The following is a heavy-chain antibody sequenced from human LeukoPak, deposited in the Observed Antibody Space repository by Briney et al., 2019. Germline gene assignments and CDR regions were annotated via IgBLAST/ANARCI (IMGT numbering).Heavy chain of an antibody. Sequence: GASVKVSCKGSGYSFTSYWIGWVRQMPGKGLEWMGIIYPGDSDTRYSPSFQGQVTISADKSISTAYLQWSSLKASDTAMYYCARSFSGSYDILTGYPIDYWGQGTLVTVSS. CDR3: ARSFSGSYDILTGYPIDY. CDR1: GYSFTSYW. J-gene: IGHJ4*02. D-gene: IGHD3-9*01. CDR2: IYPGDSDT. V-gene: IGHV5-51*01.